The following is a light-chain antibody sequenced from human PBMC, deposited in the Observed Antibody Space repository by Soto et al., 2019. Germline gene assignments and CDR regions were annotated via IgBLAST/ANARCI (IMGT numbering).Light chain of an antibody. J-gene: IGKJ1*01. CDR3: QQYNNWPQT. V-gene: IGKV3-15*01. Sequence: EIVMTQSPVTLSVSPGERATLSCRASQSVSSDLAWYQQKPGQAPKLLIYDASTRATGIPARSSGSGSGTEFTLTLSGLQSEDFAVYYCQQYNNWPQTFGQGTKVDIK. CDR1: QSVSSD. CDR2: DAS.